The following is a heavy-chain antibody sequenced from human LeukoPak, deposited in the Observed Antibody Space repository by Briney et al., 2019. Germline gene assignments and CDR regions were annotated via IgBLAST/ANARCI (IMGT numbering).Heavy chain of an antibody. CDR2: VSGYTANT. D-gene: IGHD2-2*01. CDR1: AYTFTTYG. V-gene: IGHV1-18*01. J-gene: IGHJ4*02. Sequence: ASVKVSRKTSAYTFTTYGVSWVRQAPGQGLEWMGWVSGYTANTNDAERFHGRVTMTTDTSPSTVYLELTSLRSDDTAVYYCARGEVSASLYYFDFWGQGTLVTVS. CDR3: ARGEVSASLYYFDF.